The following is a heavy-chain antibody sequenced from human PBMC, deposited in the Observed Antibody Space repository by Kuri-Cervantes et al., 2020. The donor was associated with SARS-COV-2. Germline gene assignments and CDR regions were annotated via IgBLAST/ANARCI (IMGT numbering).Heavy chain of an antibody. V-gene: IGHV4-61*09. D-gene: IGHD5-18*01. Sequence: SETLSLTCTVSGGSISSGSYYWSWSRQPAGKGLEWIGYIYTSGSTNYNPSLKSRVTISVDTSKNQFSLKLSSVTAADTAVYSCARHPRGAMVKPTIFDYWGQGTLVTVSS. CDR1: GGSISSGSYY. J-gene: IGHJ4*02. CDR3: ARHPRGAMVKPTIFDY. CDR2: IYTSGST.